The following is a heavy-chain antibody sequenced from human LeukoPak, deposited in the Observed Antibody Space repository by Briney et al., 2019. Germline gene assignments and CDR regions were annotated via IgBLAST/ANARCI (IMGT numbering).Heavy chain of an antibody. D-gene: IGHD3-10*01. V-gene: IGHV3-23*01. CDR3: ARSNRRELTGSFDY. CDR2: LSGSGGNT. J-gene: IGHJ4*02. Sequence: GGSLRLSCAASGFTFSSYAMSWVRQAPGKGLEWVSGLSGSGGNTIYADSVKGRFTISRDNSKNTMFLQMNSLRAEDTAIYYCARSNRRELTGSFDYWGQGTLVTVSS. CDR1: GFTFSSYA.